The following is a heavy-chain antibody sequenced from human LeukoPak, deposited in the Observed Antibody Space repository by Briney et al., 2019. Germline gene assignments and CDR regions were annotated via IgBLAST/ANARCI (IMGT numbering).Heavy chain of an antibody. V-gene: IGHV4-39*01. D-gene: IGHD6-19*01. Sequence: SETLSLTCTVSGGSISSSSYSWGWIRQPPGKGLEWIGSIYYRGTTYYTPSLKSRVTISVDTSRNQFSLKLSSVTAADTAVYYCARTPPSGFVAVAGTWRGNFDSWGQGTLVTVSS. CDR3: ARTPPSGFVAVAGTWRGNFDS. CDR2: IYYRGTT. CDR1: GGSISSSSYS. J-gene: IGHJ4*02.